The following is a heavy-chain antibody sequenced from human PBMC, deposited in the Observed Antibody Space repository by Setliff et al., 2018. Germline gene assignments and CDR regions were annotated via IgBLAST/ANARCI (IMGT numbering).Heavy chain of an antibody. D-gene: IGHD4-4*01. CDR2: IYTSGST. CDR3: ASYRQDVNY. Sequence: PSETLSLTCTVSGGSISSGSYYWSWIRQPAGKGLEWIGHIYTSGSTNYNPSLKSRVTISVDTSKNQFSLKLSSVTAADTAVYYCASYRQDVNYWGQGTLVPVSS. V-gene: IGHV4-61*09. CDR1: GGSISSGSYY. J-gene: IGHJ4*02.